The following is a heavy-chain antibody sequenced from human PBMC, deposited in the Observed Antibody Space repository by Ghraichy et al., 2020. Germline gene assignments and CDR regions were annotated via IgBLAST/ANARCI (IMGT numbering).Heavy chain of an antibody. J-gene: IGHJ4*02. Sequence: GGSLRLSCTASGFTFGDYAMSWFRQAPGKGLEGVGFIRSKAYGGTTEYAASVKGRFTISRDDSKSIAYLQMNSLKTEDTAVYYCTRVGREQQLAPDLLDYWGQGTLVTVSS. D-gene: IGHD6-13*01. CDR3: TRVGREQQLAPDLLDY. V-gene: IGHV3-49*03. CDR1: GFTFGDYA. CDR2: IRSKAYGGTT.